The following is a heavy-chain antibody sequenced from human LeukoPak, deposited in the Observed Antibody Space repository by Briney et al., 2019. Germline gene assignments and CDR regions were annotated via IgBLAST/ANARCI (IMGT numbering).Heavy chain of an antibody. V-gene: IGHV3-30*04. CDR1: EFTFSSYA. CDR2: ISYDGSNK. D-gene: IGHD5-18*01. Sequence: GGSLRLSCAASEFTFSSYAMHWVRQAPGKGLEWVAVISYDGSNKYYADSVKGRFTISRDNSKNTLYLQMNSLRAEDTAVYYCARVRGYSGSYFDYWGQGTLVTVSS. CDR3: ARVRGYSGSYFDY. J-gene: IGHJ4*02.